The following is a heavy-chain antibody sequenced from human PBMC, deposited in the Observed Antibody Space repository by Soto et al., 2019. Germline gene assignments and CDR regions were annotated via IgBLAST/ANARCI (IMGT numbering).Heavy chain of an antibody. CDR3: ARGDYYDSSGPFSDAFDI. CDR1: GFTFNSYG. J-gene: IGHJ3*02. V-gene: IGHV3-30*03. CDR2: ISHDGSEK. Sequence: GGSLRLSCAASGFTFNSYGIHWVRQAPGKGLEWVAVISHDGSEKWYVDSVKGRFTISRDNAKNSLYLQMNSLRAEDTAVYYCARGDYYDSSGPFSDAFDIWGQGTTVTVSS. D-gene: IGHD3-22*01.